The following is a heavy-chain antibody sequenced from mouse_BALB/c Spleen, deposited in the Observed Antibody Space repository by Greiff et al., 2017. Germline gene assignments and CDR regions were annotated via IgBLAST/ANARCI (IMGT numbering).Heavy chain of an antibody. V-gene: IGHV5-4*02. Sequence: EVKLVESGGGLVKPGGSLKLSCAASGFTFSDYYMYWVRQTPEKRLEWVATISDGGSYTYYPDSVKGRFTISRDNAKNNLYLQMSSLKSEDTAMYYCARGASSYLDYWGQGTTLTVSS. CDR1: GFTFSDYY. D-gene: IGHD3-1*01. J-gene: IGHJ2*01. CDR2: ISDGGSYT. CDR3: ARGASSYLDY.